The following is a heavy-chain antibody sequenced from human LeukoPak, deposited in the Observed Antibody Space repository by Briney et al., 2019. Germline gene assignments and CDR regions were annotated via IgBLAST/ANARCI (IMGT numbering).Heavy chain of an antibody. J-gene: IGHJ4*02. V-gene: IGHV3-74*01. CDR2: INSDGSST. D-gene: IGHD1-14*01. Sequence: GGSLRLSCAASGFTFSSYWMQWVRQAPGKGLVWVSRINSDGSSTSYADSVKGRFTISRDNAKNTLYLQRNSLRAGDTAVYYWEGRRMSSGVDFWCQGTLVTVSA. CDR1: GFTFSSYW. CDR3: EGRRMSSGVDF.